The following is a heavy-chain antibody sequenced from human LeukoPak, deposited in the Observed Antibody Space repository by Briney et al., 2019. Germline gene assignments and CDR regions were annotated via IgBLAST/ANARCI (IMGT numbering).Heavy chain of an antibody. V-gene: IGHV3-23*01. Sequence: GGTLRLSCAASGFTFSSYGMSWVRQAPGKGLEWVSAISGSGGSTYYADSVKGRFTISRDNAKNSLYLQMNSLRAEDTAVYYCARDTIAVAGPLRDWGQGTLVTVSS. J-gene: IGHJ4*02. CDR1: GFTFSSYG. D-gene: IGHD6-19*01. CDR2: ISGSGGST. CDR3: ARDTIAVAGPLRD.